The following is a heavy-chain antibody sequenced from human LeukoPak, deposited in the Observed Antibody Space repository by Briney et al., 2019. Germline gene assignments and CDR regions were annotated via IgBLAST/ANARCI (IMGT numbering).Heavy chain of an antibody. V-gene: IGHV4-39*07. CDR2: IYYSGST. CDR1: GGSISSSSYY. Sequence: SETLSLTCTVSGGSISSSSYYWGWIRQPPGKGLEWIGSIYYSGSTYYNPSLKSRVTISVDTSKNQFSLKLSSVTAADTAVYYCARDPHAVSSLDYYGSGSSSHYWGQGTLVTVPS. D-gene: IGHD3-10*01. CDR3: ARDPHAVSSLDYYGSGSSSHY. J-gene: IGHJ4*02.